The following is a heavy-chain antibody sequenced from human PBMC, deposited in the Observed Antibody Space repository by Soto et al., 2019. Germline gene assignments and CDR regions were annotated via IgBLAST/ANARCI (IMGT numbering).Heavy chain of an antibody. V-gene: IGHV4-59*08. Sequence: PSETLSLTCTVSGGSINTYYWSWIRQPPGKGLEWIGYVDYSGNSDSSPSLKSRVTISIDASKNQFSLKLTSVTTADTAVYYCARRRASDYGGNHHPYYFDRWGQGALVTVSS. D-gene: IGHD4-17*01. J-gene: IGHJ4*02. CDR3: ARRRASDYGGNHHPYYFDR. CDR1: GGSINTYY. CDR2: VDYSGNS.